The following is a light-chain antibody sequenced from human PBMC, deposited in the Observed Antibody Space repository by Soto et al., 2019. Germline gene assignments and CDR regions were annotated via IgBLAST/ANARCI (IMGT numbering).Light chain of an antibody. V-gene: IGLV5-45*03. Sequence: QPVLTQPSSLSASPGASASLTCTLRSGINVGTYRIYWYQQKPGSPPQFLLRYNSDSDKHQGSGVPSRFSGSKDASANAGILLISGLQSEDEADYYCMIWHSNTWVFGGGTKLTVL. CDR2: YNSDSDK. J-gene: IGLJ3*02. CDR3: MIWHSNTWV. CDR1: SGINVGTYR.